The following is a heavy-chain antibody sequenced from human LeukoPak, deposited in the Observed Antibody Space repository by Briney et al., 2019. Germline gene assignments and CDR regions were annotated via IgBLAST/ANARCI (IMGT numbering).Heavy chain of an antibody. CDR1: GFTFSSYE. CDR2: ISSSGSTI. D-gene: IGHD6-13*01. Sequence: GGSLRLSCAASGFTFSSYEMNWVRQAPGKGLEWVSYISSSGSTIYYADSVKGRFTISRDNAKNSLYLQVNSLRAEDTAVYYCARDGSSSWSTYYYYYMDVWGKGTTVTVSS. J-gene: IGHJ6*03. V-gene: IGHV3-48*03. CDR3: ARDGSSSWSTYYYYYMDV.